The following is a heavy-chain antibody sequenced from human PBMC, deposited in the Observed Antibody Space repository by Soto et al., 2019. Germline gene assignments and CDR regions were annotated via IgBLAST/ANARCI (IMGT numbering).Heavy chain of an antibody. CDR3: ARDDDYEANAFDY. D-gene: IGHD3-22*01. J-gene: IGHJ4*02. V-gene: IGHV3-33*01. CDR1: GFTFSRYG. Sequence: GGSLRLSCSASGFTFSRYGMHWVRQAPGKGLGWVALIWNDGIRKVYVDSVKGRSTISRDNSKNTLDLQMNSLRAEDTAVYYCARDDDYEANAFDYWGPGTLVTVSS. CDR2: IWNDGIRK.